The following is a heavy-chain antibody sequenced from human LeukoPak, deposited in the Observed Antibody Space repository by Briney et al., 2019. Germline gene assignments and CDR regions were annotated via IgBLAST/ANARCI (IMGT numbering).Heavy chain of an antibody. D-gene: IGHD3-10*01. J-gene: IGHJ4*02. V-gene: IGHV3-23*01. CDR3: AKGSGSGSYTPYYFDY. CDR2: ISGSGGST. Sequence: GGSLRLSCAASGFTFSSYAMSWVRQAPGKGLEWVSAISGSGGSTYYAGSVKGRFTISRDNSKNTLYLQMNSLRAEDTAVYYCAKGSGSGSYTPYYFDYWGQGTLVTVSS. CDR1: GFTFSSYA.